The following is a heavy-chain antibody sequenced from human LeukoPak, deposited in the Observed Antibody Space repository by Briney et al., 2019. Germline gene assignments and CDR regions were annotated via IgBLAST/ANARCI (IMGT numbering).Heavy chain of an antibody. Sequence: PGGSLRLSCAASGFTFRTYDMHWVRQVSGEGLEWVATIGTTGDTYYAGSVKGRFTISREDGKNSLFLQMNSLRAGDTAAYYCTRDIAGSGTAMDVWGEGTTVTVSS. CDR1: GFTFRTYD. D-gene: IGHD2-15*01. V-gene: IGHV3-13*01. J-gene: IGHJ6*03. CDR3: TRDIAGSGTAMDV. CDR2: IGTTGDT.